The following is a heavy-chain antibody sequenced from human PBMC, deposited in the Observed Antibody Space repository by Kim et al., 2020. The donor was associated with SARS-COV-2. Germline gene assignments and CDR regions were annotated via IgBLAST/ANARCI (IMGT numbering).Heavy chain of an antibody. CDR2: IYSGGST. CDR3: ARDRTMVRGVIFRNWYFDL. J-gene: IGHJ2*01. D-gene: IGHD3-10*01. Sequence: GGSLRLSCAASGFTVSSNYMSWARQAPGKGLEWVSVIYSGGSTYYADSVKGRFTISRDNSKNTLYLQMNSLRAEDTAVYYCARDRTMVRGVIFRNWYFDLWGRGTLVTVSS. CDR1: GFTVSSNY. V-gene: IGHV3-53*01.